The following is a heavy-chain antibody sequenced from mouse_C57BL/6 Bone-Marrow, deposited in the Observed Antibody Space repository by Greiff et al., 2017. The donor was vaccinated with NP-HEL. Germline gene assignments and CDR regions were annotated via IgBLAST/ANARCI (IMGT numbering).Heavy chain of an antibody. D-gene: IGHD3-3*01. V-gene: IGHV5-4*01. CDR3: EREGAAAY. J-gene: IGHJ3*01. Sequence: EVQRVESGGGLVKPGGSLKLSCAASGFTFSSYAMSWVRQTPEKRLEWVATISEGGSYTYYPDKVKGRFTIARDNAKNNLYLQMSHLKSEDTAMYYCEREGAAAYWGQGTLVTVSA. CDR1: GFTFSSYA. CDR2: ISEGGSYT.